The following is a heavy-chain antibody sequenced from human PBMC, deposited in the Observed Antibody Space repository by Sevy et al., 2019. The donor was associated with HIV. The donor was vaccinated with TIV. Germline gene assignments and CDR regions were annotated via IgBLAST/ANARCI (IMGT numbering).Heavy chain of an antibody. Sequence: GGSLRLSCAASGFTFDDYAMHWVRQAPGKGLEWDSGISWNSGNIGYADSVKGRFTISRDNAKNSLYLQMNSLRPEDTALYYCAIDLYYSGSGSYDYWGQGTLVTVSS. D-gene: IGHD3-10*01. CDR1: GFTFDDYA. CDR3: AIDLYYSGSGSYDY. V-gene: IGHV3-9*01. CDR2: ISWNSGNI. J-gene: IGHJ4*02.